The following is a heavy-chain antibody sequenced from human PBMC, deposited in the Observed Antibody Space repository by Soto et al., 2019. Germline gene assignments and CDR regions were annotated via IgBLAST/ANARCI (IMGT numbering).Heavy chain of an antibody. J-gene: IGHJ4*02. CDR2: ISGNGRSA. Sequence: GGSLRLSCAASGFTFSSYAMSWARRAPGKGLEWVSSISGNGRSAYYADSVKGRFTISRDNAKNPLYLQMNSLRVEDTAVYFWERGGIPMRGGAPATFYFASGGQGSLVTVS. V-gene: IGHV3-23*01. CDR1: GFTFSSYA. CDR3: ERGGIPMRGGAPATFYFAS. D-gene: IGHD3-22*01.